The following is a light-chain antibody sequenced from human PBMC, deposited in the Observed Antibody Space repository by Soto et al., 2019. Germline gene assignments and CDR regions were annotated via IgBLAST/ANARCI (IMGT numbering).Light chain of an antibody. Sequence: IQLTQSPSSLSASVGDRVTIICRASQSVSTRLAWYQHKPGKAPNLLIYDASTLMSGVPSRFSGSASGTEFTLTISSLQPGDFATYYCQQSETYPLTFGQGTRLEIK. CDR1: QSVSTR. CDR2: DAS. J-gene: IGKJ5*01. V-gene: IGKV1-5*02. CDR3: QQSETYPLT.